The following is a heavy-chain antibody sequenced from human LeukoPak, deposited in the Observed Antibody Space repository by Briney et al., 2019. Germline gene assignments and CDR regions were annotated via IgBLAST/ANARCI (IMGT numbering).Heavy chain of an antibody. D-gene: IGHD3/OR15-3a*01. Sequence: SETLSLTCTVSGGSISSYYWSWIRQPPGKGLEWIGYIYYSGSTNYNPSLKSRVTISVDTSKNQFSLKLSSVTAADTAVYYCARAGAGGLVVHYDAFDIWGQGTMVTVSS. CDR2: IYYSGST. V-gene: IGHV4-59*08. CDR1: GGSISSYY. J-gene: IGHJ3*02. CDR3: ARAGAGGLVVHYDAFDI.